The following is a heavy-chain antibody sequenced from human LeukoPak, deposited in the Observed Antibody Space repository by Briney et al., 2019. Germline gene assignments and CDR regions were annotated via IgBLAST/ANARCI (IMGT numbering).Heavy chain of an antibody. CDR2: IKQDGSEK. D-gene: IGHD3-3*01. J-gene: IGHJ4*02. Sequence: GGSQRLSCAASGFTFSSTWMSGFRQAPGKGLVWVADIKQDGSEKNYVDSVKGRVTISRDNAKNSLYLQMNSLRAEDTAVYYCARAIGIWSGYSYWGQGTLVTVSS. CDR3: ARAIGIWSGYSY. V-gene: IGHV3-7*01. CDR1: GFTFSSTW.